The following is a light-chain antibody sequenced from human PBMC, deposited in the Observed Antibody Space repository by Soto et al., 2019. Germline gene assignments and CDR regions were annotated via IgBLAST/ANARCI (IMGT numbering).Light chain of an antibody. Sequence: DIQMTQSPSSLSASVGDRVTITCRASQSISSYLNWYQQKPGKAPKLLIYAASSLQSAVPSRFSGSGSGTDFTLTISRLQPEDFATYYCQHSYSTPPTFGQGTKVEIK. CDR3: QHSYSTPPT. CDR2: AAS. V-gene: IGKV1-39*01. J-gene: IGKJ1*01. CDR1: QSISSY.